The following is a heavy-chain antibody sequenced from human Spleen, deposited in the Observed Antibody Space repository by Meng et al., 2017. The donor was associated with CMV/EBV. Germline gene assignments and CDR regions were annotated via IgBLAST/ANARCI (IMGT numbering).Heavy chain of an antibody. CDR2: INWNGGST. D-gene: IGHD3-10*01. J-gene: IGHJ6*02. CDR3: ARGLPMGGYYYYGMDV. V-gene: IGHV3-20*01. Sequence: GGSLRLSCGASGLSVSRSYMSWVRQAPGKGLEWVSGINWNGGSTGYADSVKGRFTISRDNAKNSLYLQMNSLRAEDTALYHCARGLPMGGYYYYGMDVWGQGTTVTVSS. CDR1: GLSVSRSY.